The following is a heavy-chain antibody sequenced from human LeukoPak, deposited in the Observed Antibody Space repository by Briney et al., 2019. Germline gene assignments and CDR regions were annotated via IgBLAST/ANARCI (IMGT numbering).Heavy chain of an antibody. CDR3: AKSGYSSSWIIFIDFDY. CDR1: RFTFSSYS. J-gene: IGHJ4*02. D-gene: IGHD6-13*01. CDR2: IRYDGSNK. V-gene: IGHV3-30*02. Sequence: GGSLRLSCAASRFTFSSYSMNWVRQAPGKGLEWVAFIRYDGSNKYYADSVKGRFTISRDNSKNTLYLQMNSLRAEDTAVYYCAKSGYSSSWIIFIDFDYWGQGTLVTVSS.